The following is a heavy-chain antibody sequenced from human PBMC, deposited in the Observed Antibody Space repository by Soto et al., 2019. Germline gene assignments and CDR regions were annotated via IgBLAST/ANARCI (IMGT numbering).Heavy chain of an antibody. CDR1: GYTFTSYG. CDR2: ISAYNGNT. J-gene: IGHJ6*02. D-gene: IGHD3-9*01. CDR3: ATRAPQYDILTGYASIYYDCGMDV. Sequence: QVQLVQSGAEVKKPGASVKVSCKASGYTFTSYGISWVRQAPGQGLEWMGWISAYNGNTNYAQKLQGGVTITTKTSTRAAYMELRSLRSDDTAVYYFATRAPQYDILTGYASIYYDCGMDVWGQGTTVTVSS. V-gene: IGHV1-18*01.